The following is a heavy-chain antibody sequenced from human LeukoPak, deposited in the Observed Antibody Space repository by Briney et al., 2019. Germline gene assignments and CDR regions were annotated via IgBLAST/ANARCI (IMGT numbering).Heavy chain of an antibody. Sequence: SETLSLTCAVYGGSFSGYYWSWVRQPPGKGLEWVGEINHSGSTNYNPSLKRRVTISVDTSKNQFSLKLSSVTAADTAVYYCARLGVQLLTRGWFDPWGQGTLVTVSS. V-gene: IGHV4-34*01. CDR1: GGSFSGYY. CDR3: ARLGVQLLTRGWFDP. D-gene: IGHD5-18*01. CDR2: INHSGST. J-gene: IGHJ5*02.